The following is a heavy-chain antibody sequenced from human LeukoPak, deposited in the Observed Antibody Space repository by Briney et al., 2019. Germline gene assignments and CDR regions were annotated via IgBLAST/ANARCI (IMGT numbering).Heavy chain of an antibody. CDR2: ISSSSSYI. CDR1: GFTFSSYS. CDR3: ARADYYDSSGGDY. V-gene: IGHV3-21*01. D-gene: IGHD3-22*01. Sequence: GGSLRLSCAASGFTFSSYSMNWVRQAPGKGLGWVSSISSSSSYIYYADPVKGRFTISRDNAKNSLYLQMNSLRAEDTAVYYCARADYYDSSGGDYWGQGTLVTVSS. J-gene: IGHJ4*02.